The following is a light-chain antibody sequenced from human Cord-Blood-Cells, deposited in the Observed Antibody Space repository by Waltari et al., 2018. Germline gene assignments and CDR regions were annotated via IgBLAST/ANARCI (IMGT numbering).Light chain of an antibody. CDR2: GAS. J-gene: IGKJ2*01. V-gene: IGKV3-15*01. CDR3: QQYNNWPYT. Sequence: DIVMTQSPATLSVSPGERATLSYRASQSVSSNLAWYQQKPGQAPRLLIYGASTRATGIPARFSGSGSGTEFTLTISSLQSEDFAVYYCQQYNNWPYTFGQGTKLEIK. CDR1: QSVSSN.